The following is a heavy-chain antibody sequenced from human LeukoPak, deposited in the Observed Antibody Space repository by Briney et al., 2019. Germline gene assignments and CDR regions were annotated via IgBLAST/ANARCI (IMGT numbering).Heavy chain of an antibody. CDR2: ISWNSGSI. CDR1: GFTFDDYA. CDR3: AKDIEGAAAGTLNY. V-gene: IGHV3-9*01. D-gene: IGHD6-13*01. Sequence: PGGSLRLSCAASGFTFDDYAMHWVRQAPGKGLEWVSGISWNSGSIGYADSVKGRFTISRDSAKNSLYLQMNSLRAEDTALYYCAKDIEGAAAGTLNYWGQGTLVTVSS. J-gene: IGHJ4*02.